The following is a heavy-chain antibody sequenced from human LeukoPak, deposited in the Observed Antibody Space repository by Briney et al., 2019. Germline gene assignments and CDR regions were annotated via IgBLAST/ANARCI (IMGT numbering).Heavy chain of an antibody. CDR1: GFTLGDFA. J-gene: IGHJ6*02. D-gene: IGHD5-12*01. Sequence: GGSLRLSCAAPGFTLGDFAMTWVPQAPGKGLQWVGFIRSEPYGGTTEYAASVKGRFTISRDDSKSIAYLQMNSLKSEDTAVYYCTRVLVATIGGNYYYYGMDVWGQGTTVTVSS. CDR2: IRSEPYGGTT. CDR3: TRVLVATIGGNYYYYGMDV. V-gene: IGHV3-49*04.